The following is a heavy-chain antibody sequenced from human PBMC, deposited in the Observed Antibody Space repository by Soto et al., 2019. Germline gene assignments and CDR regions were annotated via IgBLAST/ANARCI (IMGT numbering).Heavy chain of an antibody. Sequence: GGSLRLSCAASGFTFNSYGIHWVRQAPGKGLEWVAVISHDGSKTNYADSVKGRFTISRDNSKDTVYLQMNSLRAEDTAVYYCTSYVPGVCISTSCYGYWGQGTLVTVSS. V-gene: IGHV3-30*03. D-gene: IGHD2-2*01. CDR3: TSYVPGVCISTSCYGY. CDR1: GFTFNSYG. J-gene: IGHJ4*02. CDR2: ISHDGSKT.